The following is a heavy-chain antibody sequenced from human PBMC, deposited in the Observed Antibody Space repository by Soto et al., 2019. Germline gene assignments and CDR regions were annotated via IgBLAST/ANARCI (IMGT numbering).Heavy chain of an antibody. J-gene: IGHJ6*03. CDR3: STGGAYFYYYYYMDV. CDR1: GFTFSNAW. CDR2: IKSKTDGGTT. V-gene: IGHV3-15*01. Sequence: EVQLVESGGGLVKPGGSLRLSCAASGFTFSNAWMSWVRQAPGKGLEWVGRIKSKTDGGTTDYAAPVKGRFTISRDDSKNTLYLQMNSLKTEDTAVYYCSTGGAYFYYYYYMDVWGKGTTVTVSS.